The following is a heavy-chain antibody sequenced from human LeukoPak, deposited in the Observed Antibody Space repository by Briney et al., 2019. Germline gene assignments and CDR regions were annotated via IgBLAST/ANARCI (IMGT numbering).Heavy chain of an antibody. CDR1: GYTFTGYY. CDR2: ISTYNGNT. J-gene: IGHJ4*02. V-gene: IGHV1-18*04. Sequence: ASVKVSCKASGYTFTGYYMHWVRQAPGQGLEWMGWISTYNGNTNYAQKLQGRVTMTTDTSTSTAYMELRSLRSDDTAVYYCARDWGRIQLWLPLDYWGQGTLVTVSS. D-gene: IGHD5-18*01. CDR3: ARDWGRIQLWLPLDY.